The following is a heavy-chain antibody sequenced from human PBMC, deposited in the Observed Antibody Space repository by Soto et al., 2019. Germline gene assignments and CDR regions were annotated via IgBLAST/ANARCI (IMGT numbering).Heavy chain of an antibody. CDR2: INPNSGGT. CDR1: GYTFTGYY. CDR3: ARVVIPLSYSNYVFDY. V-gene: IGHV1-2*02. J-gene: IGHJ4*02. D-gene: IGHD4-4*01. Sequence: ASVKVSCKASGYTFTGYYMHWVRQAPGQGLEWMGWINPNSGGTNYAQKFQGRVTMTRDTPISTAYMELSRLRSDDTAVYYCARVVIPLSYSNYVFDYWGQGTLVTVSS.